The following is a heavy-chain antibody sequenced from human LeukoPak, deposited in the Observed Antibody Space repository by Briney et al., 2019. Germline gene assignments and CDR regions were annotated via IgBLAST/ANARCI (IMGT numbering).Heavy chain of an antibody. J-gene: IGHJ6*03. Sequence: ASVKVSCKTSGYTFTTYGILWVRQAPGQGLEWMGWISGYNGNTNFARKLQGRVTMTTDTSTSTAYMELRSLRSEDTAVYYCARVRDSPAYNWNFRWVYYYYYMDVWGKGTTVTVSS. CDR2: ISGYNGNT. V-gene: IGHV1-18*01. D-gene: IGHD1-20*01. CDR3: ARVRDSPAYNWNFRWVYYYYYMDV. CDR1: GYTFTTYG.